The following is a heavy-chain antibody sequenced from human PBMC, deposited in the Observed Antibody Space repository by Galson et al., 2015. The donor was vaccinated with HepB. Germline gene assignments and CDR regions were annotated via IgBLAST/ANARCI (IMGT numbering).Heavy chain of an antibody. J-gene: IGHJ5*02. Sequence: SVKVSCKASGYTFTSYYMHWVRQAPGQGLEWMGIINPSGGSTSYAQKLQGRVTMTRDTSTSTVYMELSSLRSEDTAVYYCARDYGYCSGGSCYAYNWFDPWRQGTLVTVSS. V-gene: IGHV1-46*04. CDR2: INPSGGST. D-gene: IGHD2-15*01. CDR1: GYTFTSYY. CDR3: ARDYGYCSGGSCYAYNWFDP.